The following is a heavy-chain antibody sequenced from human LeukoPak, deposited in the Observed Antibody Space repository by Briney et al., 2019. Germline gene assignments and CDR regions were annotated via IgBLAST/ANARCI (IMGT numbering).Heavy chain of an antibody. CDR1: GYTFTSYG. CDR2: ISAYNGNT. D-gene: IGHD2-8*01. CDR3: ARYIVLMVYASEGFDY. J-gene: IGHJ4*02. V-gene: IGHV1-18*01. Sequence: ASVKVSCKASGYTFTSYGISWVRQAPGQGLEWMVWISAYNGNTNYAQKLQGRVTMTTDTSTSTAYMELRSLRSDDTAVYYCARYIVLMVYASEGFDYWGQGTLVTVSS.